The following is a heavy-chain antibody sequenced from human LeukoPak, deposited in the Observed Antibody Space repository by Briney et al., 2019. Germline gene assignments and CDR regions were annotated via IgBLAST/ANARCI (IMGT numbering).Heavy chain of an antibody. CDR3: ARAYYDYVWLHYIDV. Sequence: SETLSLTCTVSGGSISSYYWTWIRQPPGKGLEWIGYIDHVGSTDYNPSLKSRVTISVDTSKDHISLKLSSMTAADTAVYYCARAYYDYVWLHYIDVWGKGTTVTVSS. V-gene: IGHV4-59*01. CDR2: IDHVGST. D-gene: IGHD3-16*01. CDR1: GGSISSYY. J-gene: IGHJ6*03.